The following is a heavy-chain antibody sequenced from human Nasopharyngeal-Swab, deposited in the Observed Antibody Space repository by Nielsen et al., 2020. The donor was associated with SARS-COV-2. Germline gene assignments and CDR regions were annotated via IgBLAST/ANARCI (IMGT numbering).Heavy chain of an antibody. V-gene: IGHV1-2*02. CDR3: AREALLTMIVVGGAFDI. J-gene: IGHJ3*02. Sequence: ASVKVSCKASGYTFTGYYMHWVRQATGQGLEWMGWINPNSGGTNYAQKFQGRVTMTRDTSISTAYMELSRLRSDDTAVYYCAREALLTMIVVGGAFDIWGQGTMVTVSS. CDR1: GYTFTGYY. D-gene: IGHD3-22*01. CDR2: INPNSGGT.